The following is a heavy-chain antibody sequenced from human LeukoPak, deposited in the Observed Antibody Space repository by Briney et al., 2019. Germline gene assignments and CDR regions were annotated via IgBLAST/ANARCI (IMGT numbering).Heavy chain of an antibody. CDR3: ARHRGPSLHSSGYFDY. D-gene: IGHD3-22*01. J-gene: IGHJ4*02. CDR2: ISHDGTNK. V-gene: IGHV3-30-3*01. CDR1: GFPFSGYA. Sequence: GGSLILSCAASGFPFSGYAIHWVRQAPGKGLEWVAVISHDGTNKYYADSVKGRFTIPRDNSKNTLYLQMNSLRTEDTAVYYCARHRGPSLHSSGYFDYWGQGTLVTVSS.